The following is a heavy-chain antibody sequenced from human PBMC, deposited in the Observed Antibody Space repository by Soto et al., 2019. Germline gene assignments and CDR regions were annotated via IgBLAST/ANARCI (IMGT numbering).Heavy chain of an antibody. CDR3: ARDGASNGGSYWYFDL. D-gene: IGHD7-27*01. CDR2: INAGNGNT. J-gene: IGHJ2*01. Sequence: QVQLVQSGAEEKKPGASVKVSCKASGYTFTSYAMHWVRQAPGQRLEWMGWINAGNGNTKYSQKFQGRVTITRDTXAXXAYMELSSLRSEDTAVYYCARDGASNGGSYWYFDLWGRGTLVTVSS. CDR1: GYTFTSYA. V-gene: IGHV1-3*05.